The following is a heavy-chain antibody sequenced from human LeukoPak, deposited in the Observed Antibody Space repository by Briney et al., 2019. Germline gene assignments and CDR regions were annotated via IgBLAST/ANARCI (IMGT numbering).Heavy chain of an antibody. CDR3: ARVYSSSWYKVFDY. V-gene: IGHV3-53*01. D-gene: IGHD6-13*01. CDR2: IYSGGTT. J-gene: IGHJ4*02. Sequence: PGGSLRLSCAASGFTVSSNYMSWVRQAPGMGLEWVSVIYSGGTTHYADSVKGRFTISRDSSKNTLYLQMSSLRAEDTAVYFCARVYSSSWYKVFDYWGQGTLVTVSS. CDR1: GFTVSSNY.